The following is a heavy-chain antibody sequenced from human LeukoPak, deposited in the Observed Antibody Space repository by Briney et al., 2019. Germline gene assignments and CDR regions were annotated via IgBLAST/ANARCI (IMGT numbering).Heavy chain of an antibody. V-gene: IGHV3-48*03. CDR1: GFTFSSYE. Sequence: GGSLRLSCAASGFTFSSYEMNWVRQAPGKGLEWVSYISSSGSTIYYADSVKGRFTISRDNAKNSLYLQMNSLRAEDTAVYYCAELGITMIGGVWGRGTTVTISS. D-gene: IGHD3-10*02. J-gene: IGHJ6*04. CDR2: ISSSGSTI. CDR3: AELGITMIGGV.